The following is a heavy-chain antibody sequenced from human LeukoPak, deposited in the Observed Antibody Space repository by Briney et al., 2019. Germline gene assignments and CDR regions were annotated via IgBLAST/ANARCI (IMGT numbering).Heavy chain of an antibody. V-gene: IGHV4-59*01. CDR3: ARSDYDILTGNQYYYGMDV. D-gene: IGHD3-9*01. CDR1: GGSITSYY. CDR2: IYYSGST. J-gene: IGHJ6*02. Sequence: KPSETLSLTCTVSGGSITSYYWSWIRQPPGKGLECIGYIYYSGSTNYNPSLKSRVTISVDTSKNQFSLKLSSVTAADTAVYYCARSDYDILTGNQYYYGMDVWGQGTTVTVSS.